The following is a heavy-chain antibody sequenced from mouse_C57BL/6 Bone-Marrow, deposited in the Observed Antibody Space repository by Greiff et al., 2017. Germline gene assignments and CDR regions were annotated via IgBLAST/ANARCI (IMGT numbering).Heavy chain of an antibody. CDR1: GYTFTSYG. V-gene: IGHV1-81*01. CDR2: IYPRSGNT. Sequence: VQLQESGAELARPGASVKMSCKASGYTFTSYGISWVKQRTGQGLEWIGEIYPRSGNTYYNEKFKGKATLTADKSSNTAYMELRSLTSEDSAVYFCARLFLWFPAMDYWGQGTSVTVSS. CDR3: ARLFLWFPAMDY. J-gene: IGHJ4*01. D-gene: IGHD1-1*02.